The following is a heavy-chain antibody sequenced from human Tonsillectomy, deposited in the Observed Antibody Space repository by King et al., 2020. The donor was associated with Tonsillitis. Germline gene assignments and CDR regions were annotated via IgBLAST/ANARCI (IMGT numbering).Heavy chain of an antibody. V-gene: IGHV1-8*02. Sequence: QLVQSGAEVKKPGASVKVSCKASGNTFTSHDINWVRQATGQGLEWMGWMNPNSGYTGYGKKFQGRVTMTSNTSKGTAYMELSSLRSEDTAVYYCARSXGNGANXCWGQXTLVTVSX. CDR2: MNPNSGYT. CDR3: ARSXGNGANXC. CDR1: GNTFTSHD. J-gene: IGHJ4*02. D-gene: IGHD4/OR15-4a*01.